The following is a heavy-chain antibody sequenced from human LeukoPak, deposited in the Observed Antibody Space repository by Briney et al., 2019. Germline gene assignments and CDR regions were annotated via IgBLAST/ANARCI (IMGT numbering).Heavy chain of an antibody. V-gene: IGHV3-30-3*01. CDR3: AKVALTSYWYFDL. CDR1: GFTFSSYA. D-gene: IGHD2-2*01. J-gene: IGHJ2*01. CDR2: ISYDGSNK. Sequence: GGSLRLSCAASGFTFSSYAMHWVRQAPGKGLEWVAVISYDGSNKYYADSVKGRFTISRNNSKNTLYLQMNSLRAEDTAVYYCAKVALTSYWYFDLWGRGTLVTVSS.